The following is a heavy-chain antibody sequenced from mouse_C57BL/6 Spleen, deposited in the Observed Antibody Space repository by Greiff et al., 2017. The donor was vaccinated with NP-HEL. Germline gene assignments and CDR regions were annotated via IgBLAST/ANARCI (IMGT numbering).Heavy chain of an antibody. Sequence: VQLQQSGAELVRPGASVKLSCTASGFNIKDDYMHWVKQRPEQGLEWIGWIDPENGDTEYASKFQGKATITADTASNTAYLQLSSLTSEDTAVYYCTTNVLSAMDYWGQGTSVTVSS. V-gene: IGHV14-4*01. CDR1: GFNIKDDY. CDR2: IDPENGDT. CDR3: TTNVLSAMDY. J-gene: IGHJ4*01. D-gene: IGHD1-1*02.